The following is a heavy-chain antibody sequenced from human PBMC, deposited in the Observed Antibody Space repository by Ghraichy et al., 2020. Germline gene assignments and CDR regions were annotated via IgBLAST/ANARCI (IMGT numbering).Heavy chain of an antibody. J-gene: IGHJ4*02. CDR3: AKPAPEGYYDSSGYYED. V-gene: IGHV3-23*01. CDR2: ISGSGGST. CDR1: GFTFSSYA. D-gene: IGHD3-22*01. Sequence: GGSLRLSCAASGFTFSSYAMSWVRQAPGKGLEWVSAISGSGGSTYYADSVKGRFTISRDNSKNTLYLQMNSLRAEDTAVYYCAKPAPEGYYDSSGYYEDWGQGTLVTVSS.